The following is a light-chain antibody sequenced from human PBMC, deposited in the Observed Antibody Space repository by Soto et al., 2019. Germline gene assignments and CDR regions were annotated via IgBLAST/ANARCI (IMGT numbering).Light chain of an antibody. Sequence: DIQMTQSPSSLSASVGDRVTITCRASQSISSYLNWYQQKPGKAPKLLIYAASSLQSVVPSRFSGSGSGTDFTLNISSLQPEDFATYYCQQSYGTLWTFGQGTKVEIK. CDR2: AAS. CDR3: QQSYGTLWT. V-gene: IGKV1-39*01. J-gene: IGKJ1*01. CDR1: QSISSY.